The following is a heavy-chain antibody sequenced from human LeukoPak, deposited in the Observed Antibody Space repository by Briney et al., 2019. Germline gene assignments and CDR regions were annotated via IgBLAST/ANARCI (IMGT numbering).Heavy chain of an antibody. CDR1: GRTFTEHC. Sequence: GGSLRLSCAASGRTFTEHCMHWIRQAPGKGLEWVSFIGGTAGNTYYADSVKGRFTISRDNAKNSLYLQMNSLRAEDTAVYYCARAPFPIVGATKGDYWGQGTLVTVSS. J-gene: IGHJ4*02. CDR3: ARAPFPIVGATKGDY. CDR2: IGGTAGNT. D-gene: IGHD1-26*01. V-gene: IGHV3-11*04.